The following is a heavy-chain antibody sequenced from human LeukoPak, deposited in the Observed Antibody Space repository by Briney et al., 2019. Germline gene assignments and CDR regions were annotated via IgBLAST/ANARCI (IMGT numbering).Heavy chain of an antibody. CDR1: GFTFSNYA. CDR3: ARGTLLLWFGELGD. CDR2: ISYDGSNK. V-gene: IGHV3-30*04. D-gene: IGHD3-10*01. J-gene: IGHJ4*02. Sequence: GRSLRLSCAASGFTFSNYAMHWVRQAPGKGLEWVAVISYDGSNKYYADSVKGRFTISRDNSKNTLYLQMNSLRAEDTAVYYCARGTLLLWFGELGDWGQGTLVTVSS.